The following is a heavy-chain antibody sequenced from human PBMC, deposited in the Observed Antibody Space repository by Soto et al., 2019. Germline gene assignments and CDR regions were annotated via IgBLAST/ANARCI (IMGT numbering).Heavy chain of an antibody. CDR3: ARMKVDSYQFYYAMDV. D-gene: IGHD3-9*01. J-gene: IGHJ6*02. V-gene: IGHV2-26*01. CDR2: IFSDNER. CDR1: GFSLTTGKMG. Sequence: SGPTLVNPTEPLPLTCTVSGFSLTTGKMGVSWIRQPPGKALEWLAHIFSDNERSYSTSLQGRLTISKDTSGSQVVLSMTNVDPVDTATYYCARMKVDSYQFYYAMDVWGQGTTVTVSS.